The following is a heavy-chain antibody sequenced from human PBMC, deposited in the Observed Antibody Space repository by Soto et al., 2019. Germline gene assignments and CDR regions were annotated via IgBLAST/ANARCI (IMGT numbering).Heavy chain of an antibody. D-gene: IGHD1-26*01. J-gene: IGHJ4*02. Sequence: QVQLVQSGAEVKKPGSSVKVSCKASGGTFSTYAISWVRQAPGQGLEWMGGIIPFFDTANYAQKFQGRVTITADKSTSTAYMEVSGLRCEDTAMYYCARCLGWELPFDYWGQGTLVTVSS. CDR2: IIPFFDTA. CDR1: GGTFSTYA. V-gene: IGHV1-69*06. CDR3: ARCLGWELPFDY.